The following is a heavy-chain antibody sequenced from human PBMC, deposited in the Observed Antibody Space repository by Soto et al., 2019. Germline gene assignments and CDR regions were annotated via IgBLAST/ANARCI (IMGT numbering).Heavy chain of an antibody. V-gene: IGHV4-4*02. CDR3: ARDSYGYFDS. D-gene: IGHD5-18*01. CDR1: GGSIRSSKW. J-gene: IGHJ4*02. CDR2: IFHDGST. Sequence: SDTLYRNYAVAGGSIRSSKWWTWVRQPPGKGLEWIGEIFHDGSTNYNPSLKSRVTISIDKSKNQFSLNLRSVPAADTAGYYCARDSYGYFDSWGQGTLVT.